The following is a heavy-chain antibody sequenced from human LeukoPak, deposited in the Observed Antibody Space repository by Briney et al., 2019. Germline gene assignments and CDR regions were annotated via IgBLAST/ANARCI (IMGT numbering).Heavy chain of an antibody. J-gene: IGHJ4*02. V-gene: IGHV3-21*04. Sequence: GGSLRLSCAASGFTFSSYSMNWVRQAPGKGLEWVSSISSSSSYIYYADSVKGRFTISRDNSKNTLYLQMNSLRAEDTAVYYCAKDYSGYDFASYFDYWGQGTLVTVSS. CDR3: AKDYSGYDFASYFDY. CDR1: GFTFSSYS. CDR2: ISSSSSYI. D-gene: IGHD5-12*01.